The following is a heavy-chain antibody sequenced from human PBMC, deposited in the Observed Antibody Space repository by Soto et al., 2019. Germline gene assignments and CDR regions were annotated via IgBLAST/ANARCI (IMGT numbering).Heavy chain of an antibody. CDR2: IYYLGRT. CDR3: AGARVGRTLFAS. Sequence: PSETLSLTCTVSGGSISSYYWSWIRQPPGKGLEWIGYIYYLGRTNYNRSLKSRVTISIDMSKNQFSLRLNSVTAADTAVYYCAGARVGRTLFASWGRGALAPVSS. CDR1: GGSISSYY. J-gene: IGHJ4*02. V-gene: IGHV4-59*01. D-gene: IGHD1-26*01.